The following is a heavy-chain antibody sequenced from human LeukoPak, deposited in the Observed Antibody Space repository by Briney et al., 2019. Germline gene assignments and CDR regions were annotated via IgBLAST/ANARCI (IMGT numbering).Heavy chain of an antibody. V-gene: IGHV2-5*02. CDR3: ARWGYPRAFDI. J-gene: IGHJ3*02. CDR2: IYWDDDK. CDR1: GFSLSTSGVG. Sequence: SGPTLVKPTQTLTLTCTFSGFSLSTSGVGVGWIRQPPGKALEWLALIYWDDDKRYSSSLKSRLTITKDTSKNQVVLTMTNMDPVDTATYYCARWGYPRAFDIWGQGTMVTVSS. D-gene: IGHD3-16*01.